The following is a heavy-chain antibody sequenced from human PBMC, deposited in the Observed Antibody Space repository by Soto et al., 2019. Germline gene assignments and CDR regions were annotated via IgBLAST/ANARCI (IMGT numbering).Heavy chain of an antibody. V-gene: IGHV1-18*01. CDR3: ARDLQSERYFDWSEPSDYYCGMDV. J-gene: IGHJ6*02. D-gene: IGHD3-9*01. Sequence: ASVKVSCKASGYTFTSYGISWVRQAPGQGLEWMGWISAYNGNTNYAQKLQGRVTMTTDTSTSTAYMELRSLRSDDTAVYYCARDLQSERYFDWSEPSDYYCGMDVWGQGTTVTVSS. CDR2: ISAYNGNT. CDR1: GYTFTSYG.